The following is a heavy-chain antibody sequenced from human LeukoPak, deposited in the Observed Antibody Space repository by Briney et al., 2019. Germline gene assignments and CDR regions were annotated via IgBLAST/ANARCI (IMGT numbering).Heavy chain of an antibody. J-gene: IGHJ3*02. D-gene: IGHD1-1*01. V-gene: IGHV3-30-3*01. CDR2: ISYDGSNK. CDR1: GFTFSSYA. CDR3: ARAQLTTDAFDI. Sequence: GGSLRLSCAASGFTFSSYAMHWVGQAPGKGLEWVAVISYDGSNKYYADSVKGRFTISRDNSKNTLYLQMNSLRAEDTAVYYCARAQLTTDAFDIWGQGTMVTVSS.